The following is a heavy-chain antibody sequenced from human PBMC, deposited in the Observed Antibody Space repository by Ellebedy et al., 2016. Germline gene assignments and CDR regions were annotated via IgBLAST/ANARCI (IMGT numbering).Heavy chain of an antibody. CDR3: ARANYYDYVWGSYGY. J-gene: IGHJ4*02. Sequence: ASVKVSXKASGYTFTGYYMHWVRQAPGQGLEWMGWINPNSGGTNYAQKFQGRVTMTRDTSISTAYMELSRLRSDDTAVYYCARANYYDYVWGSYGYWGQGTLVTVSS. V-gene: IGHV1-2*02. D-gene: IGHD3-16*01. CDR1: GYTFTGYY. CDR2: INPNSGGT.